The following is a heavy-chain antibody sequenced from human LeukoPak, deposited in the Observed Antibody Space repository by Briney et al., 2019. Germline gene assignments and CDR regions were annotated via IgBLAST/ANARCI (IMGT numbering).Heavy chain of an antibody. CDR3: ARRGYTYGYFDY. CDR1: GGSTTSNNW. D-gene: IGHD5-18*01. V-gene: IGHV4-4*02. J-gene: IGHJ4*02. Sequence: PSGTLSLTCDVSGGSTTSNNWWSWVRQPPGKGLEWIGEAYHSGITHYNPSLKSRVTILIDKSKNQFFLELTSVTAADTALYYCARRGYTYGYFDYWGQGTLVTVSS. CDR2: AYHSGIT.